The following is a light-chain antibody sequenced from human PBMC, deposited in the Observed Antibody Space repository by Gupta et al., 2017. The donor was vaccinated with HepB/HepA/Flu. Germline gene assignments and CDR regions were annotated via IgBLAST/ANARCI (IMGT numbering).Light chain of an antibody. CDR2: DVN. CDR3: SSFARGYTFVL. CDR1: SSDVGGYNA. V-gene: IGLV2-14*01. Sequence: QSALTQPASVSGSLGPSITISFTGSSSDVGGYNAVSWYQQYPGKAPKLLSYDVNNRPSGIFSRFSGSKSGDTAAPTISGLEPEDEAVYYCSSFARGYTFVLFGGGTKLTVL. J-gene: IGLJ3*02.